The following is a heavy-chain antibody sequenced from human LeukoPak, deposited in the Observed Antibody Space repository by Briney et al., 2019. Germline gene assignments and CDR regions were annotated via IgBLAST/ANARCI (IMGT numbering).Heavy chain of an antibody. CDR3: ARGPRWDFDY. CDR1: GFSFSNYG. D-gene: IGHD4-23*01. CDR2: ISSSSGTI. Sequence: GGSLRLSCAASGFSFSNYGVHWVRQAPGKGLEWVSYISSSSGTIYYADSVKGRFTISRDNAKNSLNLQMNSLRAEDTAVYYCARGPRWDFDYWGQGTLVTVSS. J-gene: IGHJ4*02. V-gene: IGHV3-48*04.